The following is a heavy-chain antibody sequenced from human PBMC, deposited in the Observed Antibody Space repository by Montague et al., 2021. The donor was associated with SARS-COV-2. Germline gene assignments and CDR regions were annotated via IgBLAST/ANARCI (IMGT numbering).Heavy chain of an antibody. Sequence: SLRLSCAASGFTFSSYGMHWVRQAPGKGLEWVAVIWYDGSNKYYADSVKGRFTISRDNSKNTLYLQMNSLRAEDTAVYYCAGEMVRGVGPYYYGMDVWGQGTTVTVSS. CDR2: IWYDGSNK. J-gene: IGHJ6*02. CDR1: GFTFSSYG. CDR3: AGEMVRGVGPYYYGMDV. V-gene: IGHV3-33*01. D-gene: IGHD3-10*01.